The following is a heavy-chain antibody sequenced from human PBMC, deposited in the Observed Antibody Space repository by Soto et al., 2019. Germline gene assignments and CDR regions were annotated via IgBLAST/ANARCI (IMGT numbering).Heavy chain of an antibody. CDR3: ARAGSTWRYFFDY. Sequence: QVQLQESGPGLVKPSETLSLTCTVSGGSISSYYWTWIRQPPGKGLEWVGYVYYSGTTYYNPSLQSRVTISGDTSKNQFSRKVKSVTAADTXIYYCARAGSTWRYFFDYWGQGSLVTVSS. J-gene: IGHJ4*02. CDR2: VYYSGTT. CDR1: GGSISSYY. D-gene: IGHD6-13*01. V-gene: IGHV4-59*01.